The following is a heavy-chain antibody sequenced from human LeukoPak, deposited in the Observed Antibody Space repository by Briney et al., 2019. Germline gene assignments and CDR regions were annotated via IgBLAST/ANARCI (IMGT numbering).Heavy chain of an antibody. V-gene: IGHV4-39*01. CDR3: ARYAYYDSSGYYYFDY. CDR1: GGSISSSSYY. Sequence: SETPSLTCTVSGGSISSSSYYWGWIRQPPGKGLEWIGSIYYSGSTYYNPSLKSRVTISVDTSKNQFSLKLSSVTAADTAVYYCARYAYYDSSGYYYFDYWGQGTLVTVSS. D-gene: IGHD3-22*01. J-gene: IGHJ4*02. CDR2: IYYSGST.